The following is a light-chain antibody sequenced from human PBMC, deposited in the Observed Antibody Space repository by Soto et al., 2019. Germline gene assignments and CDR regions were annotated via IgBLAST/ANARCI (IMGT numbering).Light chain of an antibody. CDR3: QQYSNWPIT. V-gene: IGKV3-11*01. Sequence: EIVLTQSAFTLSLSPGERATLSCRAGQSVSSYLAWYQQKPGQAPRLLIYDASNRATGIPDRFSGSGSGTDFTLTFSSLETEDFAVYYCQQYSNWPITFGQGTRLEIK. CDR1: QSVSSY. CDR2: DAS. J-gene: IGKJ5*01.